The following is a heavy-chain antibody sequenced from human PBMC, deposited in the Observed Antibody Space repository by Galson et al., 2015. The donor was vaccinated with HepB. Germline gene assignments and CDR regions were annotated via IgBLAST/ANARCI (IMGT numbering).Heavy chain of an antibody. D-gene: IGHD5-24*01. J-gene: IGHJ5*02. CDR1: GFSISGYS. CDR2: ISGHRNTI. V-gene: IGHV3-48*04. CDR3: ARERVRGWLQKSLGNLDP. Sequence: SLRLSCAASGFSISGYSMNWVRQAPGKGLEWLSYISGHRNTIYYTDAVKGRFTISRDNAKNTLFLQMNSRRVEDTAVYYCARERVRGWLQKSLGNLDPWGQGTLVTVSS.